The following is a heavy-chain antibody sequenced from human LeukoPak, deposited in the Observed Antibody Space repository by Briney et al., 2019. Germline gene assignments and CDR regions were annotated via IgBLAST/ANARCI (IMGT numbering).Heavy chain of an antibody. CDR2: IIPMFGTA. CDR1: GGTFSSYA. D-gene: IGHD1-26*01. V-gene: IGHV1-69*05. CDR3: ARVFARGGEISGSYYYY. Sequence: SVKVSCKASGGTFSSYAISWVRQAPGRGLEWMGGIIPMFGTANYAQKFQGRVTITTEESTSTAYMGLSSLGSEDTAMYYCARVFARGGEISGSYYYYWGQGTLVTVSS. J-gene: IGHJ4*02.